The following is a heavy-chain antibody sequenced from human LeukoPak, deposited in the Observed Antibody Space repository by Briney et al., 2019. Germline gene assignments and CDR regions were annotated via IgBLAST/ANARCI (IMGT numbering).Heavy chain of an antibody. Sequence: GGSLRLSCAASGFAVSSNYMSWVRQAPGKGLEWVSVIYSGGSTYYADSVKGRFTISRGNSKNTLYLQMNSLRAEDTAVYYCARDSFYSTTDAFDIWGQGTMVTVSS. CDR2: IYSGGST. J-gene: IGHJ3*02. V-gene: IGHV3-53*01. CDR1: GFAVSSNY. D-gene: IGHD2/OR15-2a*01. CDR3: ARDSFYSTTDAFDI.